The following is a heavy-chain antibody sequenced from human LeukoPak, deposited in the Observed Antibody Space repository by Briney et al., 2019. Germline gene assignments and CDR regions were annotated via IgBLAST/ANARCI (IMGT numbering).Heavy chain of an antibody. CDR3: AKSPDCSSTSCYYYFDY. D-gene: IGHD2-2*01. Sequence: GGSLRLSCAASGFTFDDYAMHWVRQAPGKGLEWVSGISWNSGSIGYADSVKGRFTISRDNAKNSLYLQMNSLRAEDTALYYCAKSPDCSSTSCYYYFDYWGQGTLVTASS. CDR1: GFTFDDYA. J-gene: IGHJ4*02. V-gene: IGHV3-9*01. CDR2: ISWNSGSI.